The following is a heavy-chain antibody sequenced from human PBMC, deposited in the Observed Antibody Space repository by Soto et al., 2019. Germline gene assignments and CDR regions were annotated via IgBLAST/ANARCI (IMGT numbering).Heavy chain of an antibody. D-gene: IGHD3-22*01. J-gene: IGHJ2*01. CDR3: ASTYYYDSSGYYYHSDWYFDL. CDR1: GYSFTSYW. V-gene: IGHV5-51*01. Sequence: GESLKISCKGSGYSFTSYWIGWVRQMPGKGLEWMGIIYPGDSDTRYSPSFQGQVTISADKSISTAYLQWSSLKASDTAMYYCASTYYYDSSGYYYHSDWYFDLWGRGTLVTVSS. CDR2: IYPGDSDT.